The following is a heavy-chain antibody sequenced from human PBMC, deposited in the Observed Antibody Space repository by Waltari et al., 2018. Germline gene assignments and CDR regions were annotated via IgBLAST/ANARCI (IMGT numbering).Heavy chain of an antibody. Sequence: QVQLVQSGAEVKKPGASVKVSCKASGYTFTSYDINWVRQATGQGLEWMGWKNPNSGNTGYAQKFQGRVTITRNTSISTAYMELSSLRSEDTAVYYCARVVSIAARRDFGYWGQGTLVTVSS. V-gene: IGHV1-8*03. J-gene: IGHJ4*02. CDR1: GYTFTSYD. CDR2: KNPNSGNT. CDR3: ARVVSIAARRDFGY. D-gene: IGHD6-6*01.